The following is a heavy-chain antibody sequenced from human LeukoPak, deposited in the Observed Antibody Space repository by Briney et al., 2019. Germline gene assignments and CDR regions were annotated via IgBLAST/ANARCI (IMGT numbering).Heavy chain of an antibody. CDR2: IYHTGST. Sequence: SSETLSLTRTVSGYSISSGYYWGWIRQSPGQGLEWIGSIYHTGSTYYNPSLRSRVTMSIDTSGNQFSLKVTSVTAADTAVYYCARGEAEQLAPLPTYYYYY. CDR3: ARGEAEQLAPLPTYYYYY. CDR1: GYSISSGYY. D-gene: IGHD6-13*01. J-gene: IGHJ6*01. V-gene: IGHV4-38-2*02.